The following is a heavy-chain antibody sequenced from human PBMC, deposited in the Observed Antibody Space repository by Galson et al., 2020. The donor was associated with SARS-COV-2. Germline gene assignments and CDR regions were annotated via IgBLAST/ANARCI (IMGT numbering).Heavy chain of an antibody. V-gene: IGHV3-23*01. CDR2: ISGSGGST. CDR3: AKDPIGDVLLWFGDVEASMDV. J-gene: IGHJ6*02. Sequence: GSLRLSCAASGFTFSSYAMSWVRQAPGKGLEWVSAISGSGGSTYYADSVKGRFTISRDNSKNTLYLQMNSLRAEDTAVYYCAKDPIGDVLLWFGDVEASMDVWGQGTTVTVSS. CDR1: GFTFSSYA. D-gene: IGHD3-10*01.